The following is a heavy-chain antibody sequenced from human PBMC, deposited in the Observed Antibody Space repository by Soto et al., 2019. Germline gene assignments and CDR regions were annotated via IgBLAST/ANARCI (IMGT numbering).Heavy chain of an antibody. Sequence: VASVKVSCKTSGYTFVTYYISWLRQAPGQGIEWMGWISPHSGKTNYIEDLQGRVTLTADTSTSTAYMELRNLRSDDTAVYFCARDSSHYFDYWGQGTLVTVSS. V-gene: IGHV1-18*01. CDR3: ARDSSHYFDY. D-gene: IGHD6-19*01. J-gene: IGHJ4*02. CDR2: ISPHSGKT. CDR1: GYTFVTYY.